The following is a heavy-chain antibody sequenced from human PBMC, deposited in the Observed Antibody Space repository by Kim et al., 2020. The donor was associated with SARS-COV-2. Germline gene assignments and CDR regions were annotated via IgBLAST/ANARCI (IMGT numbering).Heavy chain of an antibody. Sequence: GGSLRLSCAASIFTFRSYWMHWVRQAPGKGLVWVSRIDSDWISTTYADSVKGRFTISRDNAKNTLYLQMNSLRAEDTAVYYCARGRYYYDSRGYYFDYWGQGTLVTVSS. CDR1: IFTFRSYW. CDR2: IDSDWIST. J-gene: IGHJ4*02. CDR3: ARGRYYYDSRGYYFDY. D-gene: IGHD3-22*01. V-gene: IGHV3-74*01.